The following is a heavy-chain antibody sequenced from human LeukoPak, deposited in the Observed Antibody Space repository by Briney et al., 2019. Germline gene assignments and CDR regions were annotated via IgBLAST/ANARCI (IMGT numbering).Heavy chain of an antibody. CDR1: GFTFSSYA. Sequence: AGGSLRLSCAASGFTFSSYAMSWVRQAPGKGLEWASAISGSGGSTYYADSVKGRFTISRDNSKNTLYLQMNSLRAEDTAVYYRAKVWWQLVPDYFDYWGQGTLVTVSS. D-gene: IGHD6-6*01. CDR3: AKVWWQLVPDYFDY. CDR2: ISGSGGST. J-gene: IGHJ4*02. V-gene: IGHV3-23*01.